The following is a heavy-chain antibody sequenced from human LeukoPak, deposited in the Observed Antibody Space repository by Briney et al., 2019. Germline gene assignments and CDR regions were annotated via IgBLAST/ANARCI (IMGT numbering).Heavy chain of an antibody. V-gene: IGHV4-39*07. CDR3: ARDRPYKRDSGYDLGDAFDI. J-gene: IGHJ3*02. D-gene: IGHD5-12*01. CDR2: IYYSGST. Sequence: PSETLSLTCTVSGGSISSSSYYWGWIRQPPGKGLEWIGSIYYSGSTYYNPSLKSRVTTSVDTSKNQFSLKLSSVTAADTAVYYCARDRPYKRDSGYDLGDAFDIWGQGTMVTVSS. CDR1: GGSISSSSYY.